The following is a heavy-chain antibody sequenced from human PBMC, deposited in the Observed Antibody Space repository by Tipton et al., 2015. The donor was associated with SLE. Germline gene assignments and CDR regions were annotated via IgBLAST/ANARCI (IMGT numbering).Heavy chain of an antibody. D-gene: IGHD5-18*01. CDR3: SCGYSYGFDY. Sequence: LRLSCAASGFTFDDYAMHWIRQPPGKGLEWIGGIYYSGSTYYNPSLKGRVTISVDTSKNQFSLKLSSVPAADTAVYYCSCGYSYGFDYWGKGTTVTVSS. CDR2: IYYSGST. J-gene: IGHJ6*04. CDR1: GFTFDDYA. V-gene: IGHV4-38-2*01.